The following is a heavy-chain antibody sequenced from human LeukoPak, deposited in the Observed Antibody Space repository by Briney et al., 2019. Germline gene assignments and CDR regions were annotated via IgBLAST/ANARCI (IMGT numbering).Heavy chain of an antibody. CDR2: IGAGDKYT. Sequence: GGSLRLSCAASGFTLRNYAMSWVRQAPGKGLEWVSSIGAGDKYTYYGDSVKGRFTISRDNSKNTLYLQMNSLRAEDTAVYYCAKDRAVGATDAFDIWGQGTMVTVSS. J-gene: IGHJ3*02. CDR1: GFTLRNYA. D-gene: IGHD1-26*01. V-gene: IGHV3-23*01. CDR3: AKDRAVGATDAFDI.